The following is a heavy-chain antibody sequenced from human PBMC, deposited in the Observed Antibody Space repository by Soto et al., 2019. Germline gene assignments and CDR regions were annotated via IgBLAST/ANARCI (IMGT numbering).Heavy chain of an antibody. V-gene: IGHV1-2*02. Sequence: QVQLVQSGAELKKPGASVKVSCKASGYTFIGYSIHWVRQAPGQGLEWMGRINPNSGETNFAQTFRGRVTMTTDTSISTAFMELCRLTSDDTAVYYCARGGLYSYPYWGQGTLVTVSS. CDR1: GYTFIGYS. CDR2: INPNSGET. J-gene: IGHJ4*02. CDR3: ARGGLYSYPY. D-gene: IGHD3-16*02.